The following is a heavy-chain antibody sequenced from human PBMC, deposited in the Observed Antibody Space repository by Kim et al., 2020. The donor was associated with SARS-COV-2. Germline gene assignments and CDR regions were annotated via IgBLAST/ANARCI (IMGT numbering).Heavy chain of an antibody. J-gene: IGHJ6*02. D-gene: IGHD3-16*01. V-gene: IGHV3-30*04. Sequence: GGSLRLSCAASRFTFSSYAMHWVRQAPGKGLEWVAVISYDGSNEYNADSVKGRFTISRDNSKNTLYLQMDSLRVEDTAVYYCARAEGVNYGMDVWGQGTTVPVSS. CDR1: RFTFSSYA. CDR3: ARAEGVNYGMDV. CDR2: ISYDGSNE.